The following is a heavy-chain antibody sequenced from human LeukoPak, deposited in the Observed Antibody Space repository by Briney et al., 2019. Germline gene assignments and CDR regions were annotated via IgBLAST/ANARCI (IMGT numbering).Heavy chain of an antibody. CDR2: ISYDGSNK. CDR3: SNGGFQLRYFDWLSPFDY. J-gene: IGHJ4*02. CDR1: GFTFDDYA. D-gene: IGHD3-9*01. Sequence: PGGSLRLSCAASGFTFDDYAMHWVRQAPGKGLEWVAVISYDGSNKYYADSVKGRFTISRDNSKNTLYLQMNSLRAEDTAVFYCSNGGFQLRYFDWLSPFDYWGQGTLVTVSS. V-gene: IGHV3-30*18.